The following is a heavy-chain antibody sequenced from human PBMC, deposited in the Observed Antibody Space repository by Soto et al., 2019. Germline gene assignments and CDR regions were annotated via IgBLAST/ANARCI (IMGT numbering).Heavy chain of an antibody. D-gene: IGHD6-13*01. V-gene: IGHV4-39*01. CDR3: VRVYSKNRSYHYGMDV. CDR2: IFYSGPT. J-gene: IGHJ6*02. Sequence: SETLSLTCTVSGASISSGSYYWGWIRQPPGKGLEWIGTIFYSGPTYYNPSLMGRATISIDRSKSQFSLNVNSVTAADTAVYWCVRVYSKNRSYHYGMDVWGQGTTVTVS. CDR1: GASISSGSYY.